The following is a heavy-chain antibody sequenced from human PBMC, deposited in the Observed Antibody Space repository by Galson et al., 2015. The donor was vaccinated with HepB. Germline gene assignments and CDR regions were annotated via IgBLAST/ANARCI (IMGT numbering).Heavy chain of an antibody. Sequence: SLRLSCAASGFTFSSYGMHWVRQAPGKGLEWVAVISYDGSNKYYADSVKGRFTISRDNAKNSLFLQMNSLRAEDTAVYYCARDGYNPLDYWGRGTLVTVSS. CDR3: ARDGYNPLDY. V-gene: IGHV3-30*03. J-gene: IGHJ4*02. D-gene: IGHD5-24*01. CDR1: GFTFSSYG. CDR2: ISYDGSNK.